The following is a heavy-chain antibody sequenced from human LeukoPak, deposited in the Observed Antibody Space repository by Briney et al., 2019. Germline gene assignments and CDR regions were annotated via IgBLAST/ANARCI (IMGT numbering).Heavy chain of an antibody. CDR2: IYPGDSDT. CDR3: ARQVTMIVERSYGMDV. J-gene: IGHJ6*02. V-gene: IGHV5-51*01. CDR1: GYSFTSYW. Sequence: GESLKISYKGSGYSFTSYWIGWVRQMPGKGLEWMGIIYPGDSDTRYSPSFQGQVTISADKSISTAYLQWSSLKASDTAMYYCARQVTMIVERSYGMDVWGQGTTVTVSS. D-gene: IGHD3-22*01.